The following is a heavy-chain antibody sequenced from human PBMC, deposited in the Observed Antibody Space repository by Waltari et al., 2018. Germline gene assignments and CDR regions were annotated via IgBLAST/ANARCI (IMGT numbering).Heavy chain of an antibody. D-gene: IGHD5-12*01. V-gene: IGHV5-10-1*03. J-gene: IGHJ6*02. CDR3: ARRAHWDGYNSGCMDV. CDR2: IDPIDSHT. Sequence: EVQLVQSGAEVKKRGESLRICCKGSGYSFTSYWISGVRQMPGEGLEWMGRIDPIDSHTNYRPSYQGHVTLAADKSIRTAYLQWSSLKAPDTAMYYCARRAHWDGYNSGCMDVRGQGTTVTVSS. CDR1: GYSFTSYW.